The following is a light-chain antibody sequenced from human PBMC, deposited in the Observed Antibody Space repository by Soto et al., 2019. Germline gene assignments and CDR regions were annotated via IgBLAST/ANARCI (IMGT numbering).Light chain of an antibody. Sequence: EIVMTQSPATLSVSPGERVILSCRASQSISINLAWYQRKPGQSPRLLFSAASTRATGVPVRFSGSGSETEFTLSISSLQSEDFAVYYCQQHNNWPPTFGQGTKVEIK. V-gene: IGKV3-15*01. CDR2: AAS. J-gene: IGKJ1*01. CDR3: QQHNNWPPT. CDR1: QSISIN.